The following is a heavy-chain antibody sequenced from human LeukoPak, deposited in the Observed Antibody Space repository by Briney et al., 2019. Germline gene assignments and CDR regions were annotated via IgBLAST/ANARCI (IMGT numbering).Heavy chain of an antibody. CDR2: IYYSGST. Sequence: SETLSLTCTVSGGSISSSSYYWGWIRQPPGKGLEWIGSIYYSGSTYYNPSLKSRVTISVDTSKNQFSLKLSSVTAADTAVYYCARGTYYDFWSGYYDHSNWFDPWGQGTLVTVSS. CDR1: GGSISSSSYY. CDR3: ARGTYYDFWSGYYDHSNWFDP. V-gene: IGHV4-39*07. J-gene: IGHJ5*02. D-gene: IGHD3-3*01.